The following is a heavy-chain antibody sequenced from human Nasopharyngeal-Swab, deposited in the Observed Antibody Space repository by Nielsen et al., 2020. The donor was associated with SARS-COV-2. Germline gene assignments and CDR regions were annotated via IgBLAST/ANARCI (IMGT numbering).Heavy chain of an antibody. CDR2: FDPEDGET. CDR1: GYTLTELS. V-gene: IGHV1-24*01. D-gene: IGHD6-19*01. CDR3: ATGAAVAGTPISYYYYYGMDV. J-gene: IGHJ6*02. Sequence: ASVKVSCKVSGYTLTELSMHWVRQAPGKGLEWMGGFDPEDGETIYAQKFQGRVTMTEDTSTDTAYMELSSLRSEDTAVYYCATGAAVAGTPISYYYYYGMDVWGHGTAVTVSS.